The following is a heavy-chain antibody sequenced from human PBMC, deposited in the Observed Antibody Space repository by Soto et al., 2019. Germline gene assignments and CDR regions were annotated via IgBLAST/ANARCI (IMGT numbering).Heavy chain of an antibody. V-gene: IGHV4-39*01. D-gene: IGHD6-19*01. J-gene: IGHJ5*02. Sequence: SETLSLTCTVSGGSISSSSYYWGWIRQPPGKGLEWIGSIYYSGSTYYNPSLKSRVTISVDTSKNQFSLKLSSVAAADTAVYYCARHSSAVAGTDWFDPWGQGTLVTVSS. CDR3: ARHSSAVAGTDWFDP. CDR1: GGSISSSSYY. CDR2: IYYSGST.